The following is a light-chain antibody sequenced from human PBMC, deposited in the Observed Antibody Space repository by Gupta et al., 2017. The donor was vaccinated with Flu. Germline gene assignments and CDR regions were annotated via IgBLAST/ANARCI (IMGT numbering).Light chain of an antibody. CDR1: QRVSSH. V-gene: IGKV3-15*01. CDR3: QQYKNGSKS. J-gene: IGKJ2*03. CDR2: GEA. Sequence: EIVLTPSPATLSVSPGERAPLPFRASQRVSSHLARYPPKPGQAPQPLINGEASRATGSPAGCSGSGSGTEDTLTTSSLQSEDFSVDYCQQYKNGSKSFGRGTKLEIK.